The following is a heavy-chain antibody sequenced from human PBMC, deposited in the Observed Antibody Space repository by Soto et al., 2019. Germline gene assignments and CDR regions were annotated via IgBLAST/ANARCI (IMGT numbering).Heavy chain of an antibody. Sequence: EVQLVESGGGLVQPGGSLRLSCAASGFTLSTYVMYWVRQAPGKGLEYVSSISSHGDTTYYANSVKGRFTISRDNSKNTLYLQMGSLRAEDMAVYYCAREFIVVGGTFDYWGQGTLVTVSS. CDR2: ISSHGDTT. CDR3: AREFIVVGGTFDY. CDR1: GFTLSTYV. V-gene: IGHV3-64*01. D-gene: IGHD3-22*01. J-gene: IGHJ4*02.